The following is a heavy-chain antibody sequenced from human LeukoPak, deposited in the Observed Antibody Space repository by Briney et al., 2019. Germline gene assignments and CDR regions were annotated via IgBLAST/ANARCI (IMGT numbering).Heavy chain of an antibody. CDR2: ISYDGSNK. D-gene: IGHD2-21*01. V-gene: IGHV3-30-3*01. CDR3: ARGGPIVVGFSDY. CDR1: GFTFSSYA. J-gene: IGHJ4*02. Sequence: GGSLRLSCAASGFTFSSYAMHWVRQAPGKGLEWVAVISYDGSNKYYADSVKGRFTISRDNSKNTLYLQMNSLRAEDTAVYYCARGGPIVVGFSDYWGQGTLVTVSS.